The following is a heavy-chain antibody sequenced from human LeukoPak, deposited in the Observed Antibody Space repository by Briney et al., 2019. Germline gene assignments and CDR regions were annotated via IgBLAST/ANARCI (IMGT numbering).Heavy chain of an antibody. D-gene: IGHD3-10*01. J-gene: IGHJ6*04. CDR1: GGTFGSYA. CDR3: ARDGSGSTYYYGMDV. Sequence: SVKVSCKASGGTFGSYAISWVRQAPGQGLEWMGGIIPIFGTANYAQKFQGRVTITADKSTSTAYMELSSLRSEDTAVYYCARDGSGSTYYYGMDVWGKGTTVTVSS. V-gene: IGHV1-69*06. CDR2: IIPIFGTA.